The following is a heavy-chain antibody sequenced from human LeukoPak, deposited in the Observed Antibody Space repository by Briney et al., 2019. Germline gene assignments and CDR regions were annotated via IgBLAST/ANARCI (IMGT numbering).Heavy chain of an antibody. CDR3: AKADGSYKTLIDY. V-gene: IGHV3-23*01. J-gene: IGHJ4*02. Sequence: PGGSLRLSCAASGFTLTICAMNWVRQAPGKGVEWVSGISGSGGSTYYADSVKGRFTISRDSSKNTVYLQMNSLRAEDTAVYYCAKADGSYKTLIDYWGQGTLVTVSS. D-gene: IGHD3-10*01. CDR2: ISGSGGST. CDR1: GFTLTICA.